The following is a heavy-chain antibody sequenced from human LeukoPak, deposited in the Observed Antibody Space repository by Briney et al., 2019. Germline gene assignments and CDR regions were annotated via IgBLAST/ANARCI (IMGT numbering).Heavy chain of an antibody. Sequence: PSETLSLTCTVSGYSISSGYYWGWIRQPPGKGLEWIGSIYHSGSTYYNPSLKSRVTISLDTSKNQFSLKLSSVTAADTAVYYCARGVYDSDGAFDIWGQGTMVTFSS. CDR3: ARGVYDSDGAFDI. V-gene: IGHV4-38-2*02. J-gene: IGHJ3*02. CDR2: IYHSGST. CDR1: GYSISSGYY. D-gene: IGHD3-22*01.